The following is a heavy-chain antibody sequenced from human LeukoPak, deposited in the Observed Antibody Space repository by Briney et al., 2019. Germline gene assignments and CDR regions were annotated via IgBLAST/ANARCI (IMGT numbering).Heavy chain of an antibody. Sequence: SETLSLTCAVYGGSFSGYYWSWIRQPPGKGLEWIGEINHSGSANYNPSLKSRVTISVDTSKNQFSLKLSSVTAADTAVYYCARALRFPSCYYDSSGYYYPYFDYWGQGTLVTVSS. CDR1: GGSFSGYY. V-gene: IGHV4-34*01. D-gene: IGHD3-22*01. J-gene: IGHJ4*02. CDR2: INHSGSA. CDR3: ARALRFPSCYYDSSGYYYPYFDY.